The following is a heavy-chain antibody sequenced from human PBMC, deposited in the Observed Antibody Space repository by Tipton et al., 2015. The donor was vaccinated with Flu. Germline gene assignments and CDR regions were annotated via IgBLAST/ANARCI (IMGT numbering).Heavy chain of an antibody. CDR1: GYTFSSYY. V-gene: IGHV1-46*01. D-gene: IGHD3-22*01. Sequence: QLVQSGPEVKKPGASVKVSCKASGYTFSSYYVHWVRQAPGQGLEWMGTISPSGGATGNAQRFQGRVTMTRDTSTSTFYMDLSSLRYDDTAVYFCASAIHITMIQVAKLAYGMDVWGQGTTVTVSS. CDR2: ISPSGGAT. CDR3: ASAIHITMIQVAKLAYGMDV. J-gene: IGHJ6*02.